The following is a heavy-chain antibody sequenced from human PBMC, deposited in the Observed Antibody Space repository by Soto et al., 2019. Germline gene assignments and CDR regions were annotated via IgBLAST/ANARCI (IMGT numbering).Heavy chain of an antibody. CDR3: ARDADFWSGFDI. V-gene: IGHV3-48*01. J-gene: IGHJ3*02. CDR2: ISSSSSTI. Sequence: EVQLVESGGGLVQPGGSLRLSCAASGFTFSSYSMNWFRQAPGKGLEWVSYISSSSSTIYYADSVKGRFTISRDNAKNSLYLQMNSLRAEDTAVYYCARDADFWSGFDIWGQGTMVTVSS. CDR1: GFTFSSYS. D-gene: IGHD3-3*01.